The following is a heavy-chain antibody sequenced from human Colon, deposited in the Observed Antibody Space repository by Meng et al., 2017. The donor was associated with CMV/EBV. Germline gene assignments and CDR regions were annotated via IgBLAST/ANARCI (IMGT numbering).Heavy chain of an antibody. CDR3: ARDPSGGNLDS. V-gene: IGHV1-18*01. D-gene: IGHD1-26*01. CDR2: ISAYNGNI. CDR1: GYTFTDYG. Sequence: SCKASGYTFTDYGISWVRQAPGQGLEWMGWISAYNGNIEYVQKFQGRVTMTTDTSTSTAYMELRSLTSDDTAVYYCARDPSGGNLDSWGQGSLVTVSS. J-gene: IGHJ4*02.